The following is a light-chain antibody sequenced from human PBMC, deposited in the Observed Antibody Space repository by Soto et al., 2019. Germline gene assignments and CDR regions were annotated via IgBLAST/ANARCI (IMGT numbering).Light chain of an antibody. V-gene: IGKV3-11*01. CDR3: QQLTYWPPSFT. CDR2: DTS. CDR1: QSVSSY. J-gene: IGKJ3*01. Sequence: EIVLTQSPATLSLSPGERATLSCRASQSVSSYLAWYQQKPGQAPRLLIYDTSKRATGIPARFSGSGSGTDFALTFSSLEPEDFAYNYCQQLTYWPPSFTFGPGTKVDIK.